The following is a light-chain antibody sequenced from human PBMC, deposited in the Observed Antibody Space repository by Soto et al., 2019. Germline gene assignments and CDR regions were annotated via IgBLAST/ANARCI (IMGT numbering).Light chain of an antibody. CDR2: DAS. J-gene: IGKJ3*01. Sequence: DIQMTQSPSSLSASVGDRVTITCQASQDISNYLNWYQQKPGKPPNLLIYDASTLKSGVPSRFSGRRSGTNFTFTITXXXXXDIATYYCQQFHNXXXTFGXG. CDR1: QDISNY. CDR3: QQFHNXXXT. V-gene: IGKV1-33*01.